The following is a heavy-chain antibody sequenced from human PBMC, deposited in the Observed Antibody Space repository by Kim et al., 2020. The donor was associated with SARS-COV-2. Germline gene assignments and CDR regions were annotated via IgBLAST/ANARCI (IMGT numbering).Heavy chain of an antibody. CDR1: GYTFTSYA. CDR2: INTNTGNP. D-gene: IGHD3-9*01. V-gene: IGHV7-4-1*02. CDR3: ARDLTRSEKYYDILTGYWNWFDP. J-gene: IGHJ5*02. Sequence: ASVKVSCKASGYTFTSYAMNWVRQAPGQGLEWMGWINTNTGNPTYAQGFTGRFVFSLDTSVSTAYLQISSLKAEDTAVYYCARDLTRSEKYYDILTGYWNWFDPWGQGTLVTVSS.